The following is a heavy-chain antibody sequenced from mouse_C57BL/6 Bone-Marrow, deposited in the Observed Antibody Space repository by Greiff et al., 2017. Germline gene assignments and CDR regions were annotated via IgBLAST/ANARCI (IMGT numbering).Heavy chain of an antibody. D-gene: IGHD2-5*01. CDR2: INPNNGGT. CDR3: ARSKAMDY. Sequence: VQLQQSGPELVKPGASVKIPCKASGYTFTDYNMDWVKQSHGKSLEWIGDINPNNGGTIYNQKFKGKATLTVATSSSTAYMELRSLTSEDTAVYYCARSKAMDYWGQGTSVTVSS. CDR1: GYTFTDYN. J-gene: IGHJ4*01. V-gene: IGHV1-18*01.